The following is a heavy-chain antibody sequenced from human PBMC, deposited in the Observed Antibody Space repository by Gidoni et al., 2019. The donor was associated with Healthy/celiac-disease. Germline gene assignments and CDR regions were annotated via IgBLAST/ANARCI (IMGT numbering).Heavy chain of an antibody. CDR2: IYHSGST. V-gene: IGHV4-30-2*01. J-gene: IGHJ3*02. CDR3: ARDLPPPYDAFDI. Sequence: QLQLQESGSGLVKPSQTLSLTGAVSGGSISSGGYSWSWIRQPPGKGLEWIGYIYHSGSTYYNPSLKSRVTISVDRSKNQFSLKLSSVTAADTAVYYCARDLPPPYDAFDIWGQGTMVTVSS. CDR1: GGSISSGGYS.